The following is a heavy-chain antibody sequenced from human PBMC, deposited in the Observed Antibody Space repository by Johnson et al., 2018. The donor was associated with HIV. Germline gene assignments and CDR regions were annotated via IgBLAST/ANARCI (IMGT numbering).Heavy chain of an antibody. CDR2: IGSGGNNI. CDR1: GFTFSDYY. J-gene: IGHJ3*02. D-gene: IGHD6-6*01. V-gene: IGHV3-11*04. CDR3: ASEVEYSSLGGI. Sequence: QVQLVESGGGLVKPGGSLRLSCAASGFTFSDYYMTWIRQAPGKGLAWVSSIGSGGNNIYYADSVKGRFTISRDNAKNSLYLLMNSLRPEDTSIYFCASEVEYSSLGGIWGQGTMVTVSS.